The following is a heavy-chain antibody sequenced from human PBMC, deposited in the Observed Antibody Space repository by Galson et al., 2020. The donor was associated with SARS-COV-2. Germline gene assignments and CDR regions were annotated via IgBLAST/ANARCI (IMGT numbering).Heavy chain of an antibody. D-gene: IGHD1-1*01. CDR1: GYTFTSYE. Sequence: ASVKVSCKASGYTFTSYEINWVRQATGQGLEWMGWMNPNSGDTGYVQKFQGRVTMTRNTSISTAYMELSSLRAEDTGVYYCVRYDGYYYSYMDVWGKGTTVTVSS. CDR3: VRYDGYYYSYMDV. V-gene: IGHV1-8*01. J-gene: IGHJ6*03. CDR2: MNPNSGDT.